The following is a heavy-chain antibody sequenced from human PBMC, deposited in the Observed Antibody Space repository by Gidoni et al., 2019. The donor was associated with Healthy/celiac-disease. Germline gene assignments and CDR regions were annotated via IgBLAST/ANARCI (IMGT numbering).Heavy chain of an antibody. CDR3: AKDRGSGTSIGLYYYGMDV. Sequence: EVQLVESGGGLVQPGRSLRLSCAASGFTFDDYVMHLVRQAPGKGLEWVSGISWNSGSIDYADSVKGRFTISRDNAKNYLYLQMNSLRVEDTALYYCAKDRGSGTSIGLYYYGMDVWGQGTTVTVSS. V-gene: IGHV3-9*01. D-gene: IGHD3-10*01. CDR1: GFTFDDYV. J-gene: IGHJ6*02. CDR2: ISWNSGSI.